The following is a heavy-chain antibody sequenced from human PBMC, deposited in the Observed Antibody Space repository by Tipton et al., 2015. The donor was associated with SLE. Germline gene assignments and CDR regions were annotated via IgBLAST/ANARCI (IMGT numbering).Heavy chain of an antibody. CDR2: IDPIDSYT. V-gene: IGHV5-10-1*01. CDR3: ARQTGTDFDY. Sequence: VQLVQSGAEVKKPGESLRISCKGSGYTFTTSWIGWVRQMPGKGLEWMGRIDPIDSYTNYSPSFQGHVTVSVDRSISTAYLQWSSLEASDTAMYFCARQTGTDFDYWGQGTLVTVSS. CDR1: GYTFTTSW. D-gene: IGHD3-10*01. J-gene: IGHJ4*02.